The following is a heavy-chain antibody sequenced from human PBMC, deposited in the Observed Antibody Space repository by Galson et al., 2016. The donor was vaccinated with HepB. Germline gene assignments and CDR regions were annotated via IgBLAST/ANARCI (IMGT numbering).Heavy chain of an antibody. V-gene: IGHV3-11*01. J-gene: IGHJ4*02. CDR2: ISTSGYTI. Sequence: SLRLSCAASGFTFNDYYMSWIRQAPGKGLEWVSYISTSGYTIYYADSVKGRFTISRDNAKNSLYLQMNSLRAEDTAVYYCARGGWSGYSATDYWGQGTLVTVSS. CDR3: ARGGWSGYSATDY. D-gene: IGHD3-3*01. CDR1: GFTFNDYY.